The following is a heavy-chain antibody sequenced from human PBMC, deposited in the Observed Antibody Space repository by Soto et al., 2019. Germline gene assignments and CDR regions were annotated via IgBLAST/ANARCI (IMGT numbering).Heavy chain of an antibody. Sequence: QITLKESGPTLVKPTQTLTLTCTFSGFSFTTSGVGVGWIRQPPGKALEWLALILWDDDERYSSSLKSRLTIPKDTAKNQVILIMTNMDPVDTATYYCAHRGHDFQDAFDVWGQGTVVTVSS. CDR2: ILWDDDE. D-gene: IGHD2-21*02. CDR1: GFSFTTSGVG. V-gene: IGHV2-5*02. CDR3: AHRGHDFQDAFDV. J-gene: IGHJ3*01.